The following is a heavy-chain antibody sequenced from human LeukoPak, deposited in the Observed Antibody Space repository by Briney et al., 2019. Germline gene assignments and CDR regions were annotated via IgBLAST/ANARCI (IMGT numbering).Heavy chain of an antibody. CDR3: ARGSSSHAGAFDI. J-gene: IGHJ3*02. CDR2: IIPIFGTA. CDR1: GGTLSSYA. D-gene: IGHD6-6*01. Sequence: SVKVSCEASGGTLSSYAISWVRQAPGQGLEWMGGIIPIFGTANYAQKFQGRVTITADESTSTAYMELSSLRSEDTAVYYCARGSSSHAGAFDIWGQGTMVTVSS. V-gene: IGHV1-69*13.